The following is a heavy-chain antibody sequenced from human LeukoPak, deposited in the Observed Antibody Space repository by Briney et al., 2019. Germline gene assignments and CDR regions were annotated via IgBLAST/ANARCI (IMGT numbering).Heavy chain of an antibody. J-gene: IGHJ4*02. Sequence: SETLSLTCAVSGGSISSGGYSWSWIRQPPGTGLEWIGYIYHSGSTYYNPSLKSRVTISVDRSKNQFSLKLSSVTAADTAVYYCARVRGVTMIVFDYWGQGTLVTVSS. CDR2: IYHSGST. CDR1: GGSISSGGYS. V-gene: IGHV4-30-2*01. D-gene: IGHD3-22*01. CDR3: ARVRGVTMIVFDY.